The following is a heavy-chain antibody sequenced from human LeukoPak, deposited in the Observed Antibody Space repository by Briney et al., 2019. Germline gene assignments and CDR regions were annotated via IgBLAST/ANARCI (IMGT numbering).Heavy chain of an antibody. CDR3: AKGGTAFGYYFDS. J-gene: IGHJ4*02. CDR1: GFTFETYT. Sequence: GGSLRLSCVTAGFTFETYTMHWVRQAPGKGPEWASLISWDGGSTNYADSVRGRFTVSRDNSRNSLFVDMKSLTTEDTALYYCAKGGTAFGYYFDSWGQGTLVTVSS. V-gene: IGHV3-43*01. CDR2: ISWDGGST. D-gene: IGHD1-7*01.